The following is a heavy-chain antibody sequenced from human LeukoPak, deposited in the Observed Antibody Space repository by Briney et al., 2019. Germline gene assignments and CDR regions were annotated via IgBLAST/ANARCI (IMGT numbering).Heavy chain of an antibody. D-gene: IGHD6-19*01. V-gene: IGHV5-51*01. J-gene: IGHJ5*02. Sequence: PGESLKISCTGSEYSFTSYWIGWARQMPGKGLEWMGIIYPGDSDTRYSPSFQGQVTISADKSISTAYLQWSSLKASDTAMYYCARLIAVAGTGWFDPWGQGTLVTVSS. CDR2: IYPGDSDT. CDR1: EYSFTSYW. CDR3: ARLIAVAGTGWFDP.